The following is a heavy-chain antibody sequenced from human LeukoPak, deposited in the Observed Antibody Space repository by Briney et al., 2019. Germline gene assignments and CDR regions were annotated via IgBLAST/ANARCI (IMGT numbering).Heavy chain of an antibody. CDR1: GFSISSSSCF. CDR2: NYYRGST. V-gene: IGHV4-39*01. J-gene: IGHJ5*02. CDR3: ARRWSGYYFNWFDR. Sequence: ATPSETLSLTCTVSGFSISSSSCFRRALRQPPEKGLEMIGSNYYRGSTYYNPSLKSRVTISVDTSKNQFSLQLSSVTAADTAVYYCARRWSGYYFNWFDRWGQGTLVTVSS. D-gene: IGHD3-3*01.